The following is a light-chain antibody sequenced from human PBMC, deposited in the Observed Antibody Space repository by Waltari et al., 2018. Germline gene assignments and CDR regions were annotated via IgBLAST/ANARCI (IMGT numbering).Light chain of an antibody. CDR2: EVT. CDR1: SGDVGAYNY. CDR3: SSYTSSRTVV. J-gene: IGLJ1*01. Sequence: QSALTQPASVSGSPGQSIAISCTGTSGDVGAYNYVSWYQQYPGKAPQVLIYEVTNRPSGVSSRFSGSKSGNTASLTISGLQPDDEADYYCSSYTSSRTVVFGTRTEVTVL. V-gene: IGLV2-14*01.